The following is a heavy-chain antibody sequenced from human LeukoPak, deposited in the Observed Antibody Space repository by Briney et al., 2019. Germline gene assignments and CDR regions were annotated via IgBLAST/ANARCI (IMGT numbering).Heavy chain of an antibody. CDR1: GGTFSSYA. D-gene: IGHD5-12*01. CDR3: ARDQFNGGYGGYYYYGMDV. CDR2: IIPILGIA. J-gene: IGHJ6*02. Sequence: GASVKVSCKASGGTFSSYAISWVRQAPGQGLEWMGRIIPILGIANYAQKFQGRVTITADKSTSTAYMELSSLRSEDTAVYYCARDQFNGGYGGYYYYGMDVWGQGTTVTVSS. V-gene: IGHV1-69*04.